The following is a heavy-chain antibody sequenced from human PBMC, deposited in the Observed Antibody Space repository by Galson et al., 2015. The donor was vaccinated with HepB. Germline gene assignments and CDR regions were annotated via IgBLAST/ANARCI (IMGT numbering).Heavy chain of an antibody. J-gene: IGHJ3*02. CDR1: GGTFSSYA. CDR2: IIPIFGTA. CDR3: ASGAASGHAFDI. V-gene: IGHV1-69*13. D-gene: IGHD3-16*01. Sequence: SVKVSCKASGGTFSSYAISWVRQAPGHGLEWMGGIIPIFGTANYAQKFQGRVTITADESTSTAYMELSSLRSEDTAVYYCASGAASGHAFDIWGQGTMVTVSS.